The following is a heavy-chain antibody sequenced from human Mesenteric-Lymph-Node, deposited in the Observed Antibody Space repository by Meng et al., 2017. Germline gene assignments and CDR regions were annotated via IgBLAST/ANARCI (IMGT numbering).Heavy chain of an antibody. V-gene: IGHV3-23*01. J-gene: IGHJ6*02. CDR2: LSAGGLTT. CDR3: ARDLHRIAARPLGIWYYYGMDV. D-gene: IGHD6-6*01. CDR1: GFTFSSYC. Sequence: GESLKISCAASGFTFSSYCMNWVRQSPGKGLEWVSSLSAGGLTTYYADSVKGRFTISRDNAKNSLYLQMNSLRAEDTAVYYCARDLHRIAARPLGIWYYYGMDVWGQGTTVTVSS.